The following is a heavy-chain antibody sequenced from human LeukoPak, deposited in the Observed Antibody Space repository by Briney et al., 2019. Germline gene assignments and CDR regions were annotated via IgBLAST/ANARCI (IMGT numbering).Heavy chain of an antibody. D-gene: IGHD2-2*01. CDR2: IYSGGST. Sequence: GGSLRLSCAASGFAVSSNYMSWVRQAPGKGLEWVSVIYSGGSTYYADSVKGRFTISRDNSKNTLYLQMNSLRAEDTAVYYCARDIEASTSRGWFDPWGQGTLVTVSS. V-gene: IGHV3-66*01. CDR3: ARDIEASTSRGWFDP. CDR1: GFAVSSNY. J-gene: IGHJ5*02.